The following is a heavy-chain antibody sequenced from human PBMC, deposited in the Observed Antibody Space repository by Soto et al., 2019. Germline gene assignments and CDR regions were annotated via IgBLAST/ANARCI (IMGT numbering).Heavy chain of an antibody. Sequence: QVQLVQSGAEVKKPGSSVKVSCKASGGTFSSYAISWVRQAPGQGLEWMGGIIPIFGTANYAQKLQGRVTMTADESTSTAYMKLSSLRSEDTAVYDCARVGYTGIDAFDIRGQGRMVTVSS. CDR1: GGTFSSYA. D-gene: IGHD6-13*01. V-gene: IGHV1-69*01. CDR2: IIPIFGTA. J-gene: IGHJ3*02. CDR3: ARVGYTGIDAFDI.